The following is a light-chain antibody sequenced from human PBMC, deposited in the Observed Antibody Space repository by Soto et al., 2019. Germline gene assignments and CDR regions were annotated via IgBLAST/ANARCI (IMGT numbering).Light chain of an antibody. J-gene: IGKJ2*01. CDR1: QNINNW. CDR2: EAS. CDR3: QQYNSYSYT. Sequence: DIQMTQSPSTLTASVGDRVTITCRASQNINNWLAWYQQKPGKAPKLLIYEASNLQSGVPSRFSGSGSGTEFILTISSLQPDDFATYYCQQYNSYSYTFGQGTKLEIK. V-gene: IGKV1-5*03.